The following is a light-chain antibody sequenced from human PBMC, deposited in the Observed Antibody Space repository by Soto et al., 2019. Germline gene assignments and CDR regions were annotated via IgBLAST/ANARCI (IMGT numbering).Light chain of an antibody. CDR3: QQTTTCPLS. CDR2: RAS. J-gene: IGKJ4*01. Sequence: DIQMTQSPSSVSASVGDRVTITCRASQGITSWLAWYQQKPGKAPKLLIYRASNLQSGVPSRFSGSGSGTDFTLTLSGLPPAEFANYYCQQTTTCPLSFGAGTTVEIK. V-gene: IGKV1-12*01. CDR1: QGITSW.